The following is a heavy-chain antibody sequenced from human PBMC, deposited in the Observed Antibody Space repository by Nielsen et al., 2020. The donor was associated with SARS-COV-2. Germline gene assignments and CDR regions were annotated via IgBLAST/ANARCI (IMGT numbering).Heavy chain of an antibody. CDR2: INPNSGGT. Sequence: ASVKVSCKASGYTFTGYYMHWVRQAPGQGLEWMGRINPNSGGTNYAQKFQGRVTMTRDTSISTAYMELSRLRSEDTAVYYCARGKLTATVFNYYYGMDVWGQGTTVTVSS. J-gene: IGHJ6*02. D-gene: IGHD5-18*01. CDR3: ARGKLTATVFNYYYGMDV. CDR1: GYTFTGYY. V-gene: IGHV1-2*06.